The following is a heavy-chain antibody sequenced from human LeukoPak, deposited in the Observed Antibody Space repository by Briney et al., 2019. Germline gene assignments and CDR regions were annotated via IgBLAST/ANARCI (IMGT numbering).Heavy chain of an antibody. CDR3: ARIITGTVALDY. CDR2: IFYVGST. V-gene: IGHV4-59*08. CDR1: GGSISGNY. Sequence: SENLSPTLPVSGGSISGNYWSWIRQPLGKGLEWIGYIFYVGSTIYNPSLKSRVTISVDTPKSQFSLQLSSVTAADTAVYYCARIITGTVALDYWGQGTLVTVSS. J-gene: IGHJ4*02. D-gene: IGHD1-14*01.